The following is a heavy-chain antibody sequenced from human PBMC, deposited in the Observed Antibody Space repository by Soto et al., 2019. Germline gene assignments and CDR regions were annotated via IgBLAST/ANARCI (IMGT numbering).Heavy chain of an antibody. CDR3: AKSVVWLQFHHPIDY. J-gene: IGHJ4*02. CDR2: ISGSGDSK. CDR1: GFTFSSDV. Sequence: PGGSLRLSCAASGFTFSSDVIRWVRQAPGKGLEWVSSISGSGDSKYYADSVKGRFTISRDTSKNTQYLQMNSLRAEATADYYCAKSVVWLQFHHPIDYWGQGTLVTVSS. D-gene: IGHD5-12*01. V-gene: IGHV3-23*01.